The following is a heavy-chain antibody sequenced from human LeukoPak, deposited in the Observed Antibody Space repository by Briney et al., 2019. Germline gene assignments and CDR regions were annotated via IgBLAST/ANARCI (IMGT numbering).Heavy chain of an antibody. CDR1: GFTFSSYS. CDR2: ISSSSSTI. Sequence: GGSLRLSCAASGFTFSSYSMNWVRQAPGKGLEWVSYISSSSSTIYYADSVKGRFTISRDNAKNSLYLQMNSLRAEDTAVYYCARDTVTTRGRAYGGQFDYWGQGTLVTVSS. V-gene: IGHV3-48*01. CDR3: ARDTVTTRGRAYGGQFDY. J-gene: IGHJ4*02. D-gene: IGHD4-11*01.